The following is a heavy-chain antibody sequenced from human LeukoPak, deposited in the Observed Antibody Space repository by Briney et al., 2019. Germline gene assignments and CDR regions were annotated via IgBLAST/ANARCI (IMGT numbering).Heavy chain of an antibody. CDR2: IYYSGDT. V-gene: IGHV4-59*01. D-gene: IGHD4-11*01. Sequence: SETLSLTRTVSGGSISSYYWSWIRQPPGKGLEWIGYIYYSGDTNYNPSLKSRVTISVDTSKDQFSLKLSSLTAADTAVYYCARGHSNNYPWGAFDIWGQGTMVTVSS. CDR1: GGSISSYY. J-gene: IGHJ3*02. CDR3: ARGHSNNYPWGAFDI.